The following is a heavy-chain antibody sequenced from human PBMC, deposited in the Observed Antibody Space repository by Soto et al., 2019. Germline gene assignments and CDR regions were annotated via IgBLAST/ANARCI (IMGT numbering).Heavy chain of an antibody. J-gene: IGHJ6*02. CDR3: ARGPTIMGLDV. D-gene: IGHD5-12*01. V-gene: IGHV3-66*01. CDR1: WFTGSNHF. Sequence: EVQLVESGGGLVQPGGVLKTLCNSSWFTGSNHFMNWVRQAPGKGLEWVSLLYSGGSTYYADSVKGRFTISRDNSRNTLYLQMYSLRPEDTAVYYCARGPTIMGLDVWGQGTTVTVSS. CDR2: LYSGGST.